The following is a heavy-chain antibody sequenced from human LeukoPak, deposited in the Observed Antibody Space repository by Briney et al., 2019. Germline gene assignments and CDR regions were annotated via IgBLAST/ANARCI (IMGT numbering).Heavy chain of an antibody. D-gene: IGHD5-12*01. CDR3: AQWWYSGYDLFDY. V-gene: IGHV1-46*01. Sequence: GASVKVSCKASGYTFTSYYMHWVRQAPGQGLEWMGIINPSGGSTSYAQKSQGRVTMTRDTSTSTVYMELSSLRSEDTAVYYCAQWWYSGYDLFDYWGQGTLVTVSS. J-gene: IGHJ4*02. CDR1: GYTFTSYY. CDR2: INPSGGST.